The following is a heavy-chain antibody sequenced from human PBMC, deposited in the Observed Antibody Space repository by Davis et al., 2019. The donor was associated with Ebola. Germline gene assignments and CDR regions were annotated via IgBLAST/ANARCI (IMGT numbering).Heavy chain of an antibody. CDR1: GYTFTGYY. CDR3: ARIGADPLRQWELPGDY. V-gene: IGHV1-2*02. D-gene: IGHD1-26*01. Sequence: ASVKVSCKASGYTFTGYYMHWVRQAPRQGLEWMGWINPNSGGTNNAQKFQGRVTMTRDTSISTAYMELSRLRSDDTAVYYCARIGADPLRQWELPGDYWGQGTLVTVSS. CDR2: INPNSGGT. J-gene: IGHJ4*02.